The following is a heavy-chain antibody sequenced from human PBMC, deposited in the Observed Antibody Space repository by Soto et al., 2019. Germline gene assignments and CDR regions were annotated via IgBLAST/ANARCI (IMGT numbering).Heavy chain of an antibody. CDR2: ISGSGGST. CDR3: AKVFPGDYGDDEDFDY. J-gene: IGHJ4*02. Sequence: GGSLRLSCAASGFTFSSYAMSWVHQAPGKGLEWVSAISGSGGSTYYADSVKGRFTISRDNSKNTLYLQMNSLRAEDTAVYYCAKVFPGDYGDDEDFDYWGQGTLVTVSS. V-gene: IGHV3-23*01. CDR1: GFTFSSYA. D-gene: IGHD4-17*01.